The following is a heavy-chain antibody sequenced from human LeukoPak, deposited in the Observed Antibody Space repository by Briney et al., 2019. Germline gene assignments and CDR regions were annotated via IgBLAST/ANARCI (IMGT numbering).Heavy chain of an antibody. V-gene: IGHV4-34*01. CDR1: GGSFSVYY. J-gene: IGHJ6*02. CDR2: INHRGST. D-gene: IGHD2-2*01. Sequence: SETLSLTCAVYGGSFSVYYWIWIRQPPGKGLVGIGEINHRGSTNYNPSLKSRAPISVDTSKNQFSLKLSSVTAADTAVYYCARAFTSTPVGYCSSTSCQTIYYYGMDVWGQGTTVTVSS. CDR3: ARAFTSTPVGYCSSTSCQTIYYYGMDV.